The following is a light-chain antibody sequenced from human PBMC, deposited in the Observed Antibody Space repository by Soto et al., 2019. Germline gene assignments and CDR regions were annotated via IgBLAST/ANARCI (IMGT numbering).Light chain of an antibody. V-gene: IGKV3-20*01. Sequence: VLTQSPGTLSLSPGERATLSCRASQSVRSTSLVWYQQKPPQAPRLLIYGASSRATGIPDRFSGGGSGTDFTLTISRLEPEDFAVYYCQHYNSSPPITFGQGTRLEIK. J-gene: IGKJ5*01. CDR3: QHYNSSPPIT. CDR2: GAS. CDR1: QSVRSTS.